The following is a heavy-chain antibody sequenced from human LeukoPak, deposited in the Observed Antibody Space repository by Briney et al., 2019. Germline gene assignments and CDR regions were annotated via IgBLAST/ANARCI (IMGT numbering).Heavy chain of an antibody. CDR2: ISGSGGST. J-gene: IGHJ3*02. CDR3: AKVVGYDSPGGAFDI. CDR1: GFTFSSYA. D-gene: IGHD3-22*01. Sequence: SGGSLRLSCAASGFTFSSYAMNLVRQAPGKGLEWVSAISGSGGSTYFADSVKGRFTISRDNSKNTLYLQMNSLRAEDTAVYYCAKVVGYDSPGGAFDIWGQGTMVTVSS. V-gene: IGHV3-23*01.